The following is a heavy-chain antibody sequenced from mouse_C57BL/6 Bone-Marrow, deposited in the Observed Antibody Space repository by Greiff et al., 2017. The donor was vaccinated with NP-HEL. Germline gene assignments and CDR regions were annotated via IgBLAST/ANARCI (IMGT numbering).Heavy chain of an antibody. V-gene: IGHV5-16*01. Sequence: EVMLVESEGGLVQPGRSMKLSCTASGFTFSDYYMAWVRQVPEKGLEWVANINYDGSSTYYLDSLKSRFIISRDNAKNILYLQMSSLKSEDTATYYCARKLYGSSLWYFDVWGTGTTVTVSS. CDR1: GFTFSDYY. J-gene: IGHJ1*03. CDR3: ARKLYGSSLWYFDV. CDR2: INYDGSST. D-gene: IGHD1-1*01.